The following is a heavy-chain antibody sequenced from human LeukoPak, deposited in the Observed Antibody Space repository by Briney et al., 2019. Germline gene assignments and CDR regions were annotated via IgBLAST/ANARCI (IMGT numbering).Heavy chain of an antibody. Sequence: SETLSLTCAVYGGSFGGYYWSWIRQPPGKGLEWIGEINHSGSTNYNPSLKSRVTISVDTSKNQFSLKLSSVTAADTAVYYCARLGYCSGGSCYGPRGYYYYMDVWGKGTTVTVSS. D-gene: IGHD2-15*01. J-gene: IGHJ6*03. CDR2: INHSGST. CDR3: ARLGYCSGGSCYGPRGYYYYMDV. CDR1: GGSFGGYY. V-gene: IGHV4-34*01.